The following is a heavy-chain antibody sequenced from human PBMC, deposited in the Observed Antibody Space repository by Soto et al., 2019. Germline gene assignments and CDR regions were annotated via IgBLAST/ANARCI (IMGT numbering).Heavy chain of an antibody. CDR1: GYSISSGYY. CDR3: VRARSTDSRPDY. Sequence: PSETLSLTCAVSGYSISSGYYWGWIRQPPGKGLEWVASITSSSSYIYYEDSLKGRFTISRDNAKNSLFLQLDSLRAEDTAVYFCVRARSTDSRPDYWGQGTLVTVSS. J-gene: IGHJ4*02. D-gene: IGHD3-22*01. CDR2: ITSSSSYI. V-gene: IGHV3-21*06.